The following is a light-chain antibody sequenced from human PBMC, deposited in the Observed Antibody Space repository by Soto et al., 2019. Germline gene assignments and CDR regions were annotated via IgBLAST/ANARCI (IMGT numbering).Light chain of an antibody. CDR2: WAS. J-gene: IGKJ1*01. CDR1: QSVLYSSNNKNY. V-gene: IGKV4-1*01. CDR3: QQYYSTPWT. Sequence: DIVMTQSPDSLAVYMGERATINCKSSQSVLYSSNNKNYLAWYHQKPGQPPKLLIYWASTRESGVPDRFSGSGSGTDFTLTIISLQAEDVAVYYCQQYYSTPWTFGQGTKVEIK.